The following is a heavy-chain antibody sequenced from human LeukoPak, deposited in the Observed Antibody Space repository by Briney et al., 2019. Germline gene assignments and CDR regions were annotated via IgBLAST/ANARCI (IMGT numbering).Heavy chain of an antibody. CDR2: ISSSSRSI. Sequence: GGSLRLYCAASGFTFRSYTMNWVRQAPGKGLEWVSSISSSSRSIYYADSVKGRFTISRDNAKKSLYLQMNSLRAEDTAMYYCARGFCTSTSCYGSYWGQGTLVTVSS. J-gene: IGHJ4*02. D-gene: IGHD2-2*01. V-gene: IGHV3-21*01. CDR1: GFTFRSYT. CDR3: ARGFCTSTSCYGSY.